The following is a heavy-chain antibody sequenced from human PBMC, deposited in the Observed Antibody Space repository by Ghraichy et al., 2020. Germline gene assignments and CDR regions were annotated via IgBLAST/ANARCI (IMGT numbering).Heavy chain of an antibody. J-gene: IGHJ3*02. CDR1: GFTFSSYS. V-gene: IGHV3-48*02. CDR3: ARGDIMITFGGVIPPAVAFDI. D-gene: IGHD3-16*02. CDR2: ISSSSSTI. Sequence: LSLTCAASGFTFSSYSMNWVRQAPGKGLEWVSYISSSSSTIYYADSVKGRFTISRDNAKNSLYLQMNSLRDEDTAVYYCARGDIMITFGGVIPPAVAFDIWGQGTMVTVSS.